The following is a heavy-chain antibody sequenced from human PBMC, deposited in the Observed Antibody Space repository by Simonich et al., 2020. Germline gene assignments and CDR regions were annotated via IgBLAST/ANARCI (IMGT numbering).Heavy chain of an antibody. CDR1: GFTFSGYW. D-gene: IGHD4-4*01. J-gene: IGHJ3*02. Sequence: EVQLVESGGGLVQPGGSLRLSCAASGFTFSGYWMHWVRQAPGKGLVGVTRINGDGGSTSYADSVKGRFTISRDNAKNTLYLQMNSLRAEDTAVYYCARDYSNYDAFDIWGQGTMVTVSS. CDR3: ARDYSNYDAFDI. V-gene: IGHV3-74*01. CDR2: INGDGGST.